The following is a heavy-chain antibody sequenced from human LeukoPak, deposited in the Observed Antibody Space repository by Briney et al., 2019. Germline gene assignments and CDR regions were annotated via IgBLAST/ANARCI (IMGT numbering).Heavy chain of an antibody. Sequence: SETLSLTCTVSGGSISSYYWSWIRQPAGKGLEWIGRIYTSGSTNYNPSLKSRVTMSVDTSKNQFSLKLSSVTAADTAVYYCARDMDALSSGSYDYWGQGTLVTVSS. V-gene: IGHV4-4*07. D-gene: IGHD1-26*01. CDR2: IYTSGST. J-gene: IGHJ4*02. CDR3: ARDMDALSSGSYDY. CDR1: GGSISSYY.